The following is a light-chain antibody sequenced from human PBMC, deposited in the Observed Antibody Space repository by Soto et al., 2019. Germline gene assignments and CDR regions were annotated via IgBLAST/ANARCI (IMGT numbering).Light chain of an antibody. CDR3: QQYNRYPYT. CDR2: AAS. Sequence: DIQMTQSPSTLPASVGDRVTITCRASQNINNWLAWYQQKPGKAPNLLISAASSLESGVPSRFSGSGSGTEFTLTISSLQPDDFATYYCQQYNRYPYTFGQGTKLEIK. CDR1: QNINNW. J-gene: IGKJ2*01. V-gene: IGKV1-5*01.